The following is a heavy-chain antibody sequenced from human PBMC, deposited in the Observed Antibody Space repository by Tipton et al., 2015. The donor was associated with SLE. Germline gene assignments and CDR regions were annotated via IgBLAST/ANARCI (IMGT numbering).Heavy chain of an antibody. CDR2: IYNTASA. J-gene: IGHJ4*02. D-gene: IGHD3-10*01. CDR3: ASGVYFFDF. CDR1: GGSISTYY. Sequence: TLSLTCTVSGGSISTYYWGWIRQPPGKGLEWIGSIYNTASANYNPSHKSRVTISLDTSKNQFSLRLSSVTAADTAVYYCASGVYFFDFWGQGALVTVSS. V-gene: IGHV4-59*01.